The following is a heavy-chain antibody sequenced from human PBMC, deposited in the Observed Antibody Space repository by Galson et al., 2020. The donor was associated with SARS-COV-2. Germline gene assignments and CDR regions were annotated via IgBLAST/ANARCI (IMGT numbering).Heavy chain of an antibody. Sequence: SETLSLTCTVSGGSISSGSYYWSWIRQPAGKGLEWIGRISTGVNTNYNPSLKSRVTISVDTSKNQCSLKLSSVTAADTAVYYCARESRWDLYLDHGGQGTLVTGSS. V-gene: IGHV4-61*02. J-gene: IGHJ4*02. D-gene: IGHD1-26*01. CDR3: ARESRWDLYLDH. CDR2: ISTGVNT. CDR1: GGSISSGSYY.